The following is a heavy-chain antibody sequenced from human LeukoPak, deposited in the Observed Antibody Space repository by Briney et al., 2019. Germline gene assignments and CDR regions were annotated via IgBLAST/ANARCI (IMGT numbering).Heavy chain of an antibody. Sequence: GRSLRLSCAASGFTFSSYAMHWVRQAPGKGLEGVAVISYDGSNKYYADSVKGRFTISRDNSKNTLYLQMNSLRAEDTAVYYCARDGDYYGSGRPYYWGQGTLVTVSS. CDR2: ISYDGSNK. J-gene: IGHJ4*02. CDR3: ARDGDYYGSGRPYY. CDR1: GFTFSSYA. V-gene: IGHV3-30*04. D-gene: IGHD3-10*01.